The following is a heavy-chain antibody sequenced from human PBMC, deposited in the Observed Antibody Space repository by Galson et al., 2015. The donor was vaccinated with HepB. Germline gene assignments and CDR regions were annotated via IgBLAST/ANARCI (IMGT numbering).Heavy chain of an antibody. Sequence: SETLSLTCTVSGGSISSYYWSWIRQPPGKGLEWIGYIYYSGSTNYNPSLKSRVTISVDTSKNQFSLKLSSVTAADTAVYDCARQKSPSMVRGVIEPFDYWGQGTLVTVSS. CDR1: GGSISSYY. D-gene: IGHD3-10*01. CDR2: IYYSGST. J-gene: IGHJ4*02. V-gene: IGHV4-59*08. CDR3: ARQKSPSMVRGVIEPFDY.